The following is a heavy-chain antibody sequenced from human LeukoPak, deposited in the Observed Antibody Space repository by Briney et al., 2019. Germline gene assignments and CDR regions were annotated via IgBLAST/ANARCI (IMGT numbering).Heavy chain of an antibody. D-gene: IGHD3-16*02. CDR2: INSNGDNT. CDR1: GFFFDDYG. Sequence: RAGGSLRLSCAASGFFFDDYGMSWVRQAPGKGLEWVSRINSNGDNTHYADSVKGRFTISRDNAKNSLYLQMNSLRAEDTAVYYCAKEDYDYVWGSYRYTVSVRFGQYFDYWGQGTLVTVSS. J-gene: IGHJ4*02. V-gene: IGHV3-20*04. CDR3: AKEDYDYVWGSYRYTVSVRFGQYFDY.